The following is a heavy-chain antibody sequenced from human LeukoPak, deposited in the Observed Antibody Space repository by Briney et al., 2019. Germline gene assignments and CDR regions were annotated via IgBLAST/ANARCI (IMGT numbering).Heavy chain of an antibody. CDR2: IIPILGIA. V-gene: IGHV1-69*02. D-gene: IGHD6-19*01. Sequence: GSSVKVSCKASGGTFSSYTISWVRQAPGQGLEWMGRIIPILGIANYAQKFHGRVTITADKSTSTAYMELSSLRSEDTAVYYCATKYSSGWNDAFDIWGQGTMVTVSS. CDR1: GGTFSSYT. J-gene: IGHJ3*02. CDR3: ATKYSSGWNDAFDI.